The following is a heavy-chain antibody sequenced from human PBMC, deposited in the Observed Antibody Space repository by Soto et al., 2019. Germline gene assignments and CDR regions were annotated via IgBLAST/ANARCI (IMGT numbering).Heavy chain of an antibody. Sequence: GFLSLSCAASGFTFSSYGMHWVRQAPGKGLEWVAVISYDGSNKYYADSVKGRFTISRDNSKNTLYLQMNSLRAEDTAVYYCAKDRLLWFGESHSYYYYMDAWGKETTLTISS. D-gene: IGHD3-10*01. J-gene: IGHJ6*03. V-gene: IGHV3-30*18. CDR2: ISYDGSNK. CDR3: AKDRLLWFGESHSYYYYMDA. CDR1: GFTFSSYG.